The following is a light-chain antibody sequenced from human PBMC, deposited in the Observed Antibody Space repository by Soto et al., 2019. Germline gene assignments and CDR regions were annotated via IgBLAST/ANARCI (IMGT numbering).Light chain of an antibody. J-gene: IGKJ5*01. CDR2: GAS. CDR3: QQYNGWPIT. Sequence: EIVMTQSPGTLSVSPGARAPLSCRASQSVGNNLAWHQQKPGQAPRLLIYGASTRATGFPARFSGSGSGTEFTLTISSLQSEDFAVYYCQQYNGWPITFGQGTRLEIK. V-gene: IGKV3-15*01. CDR1: QSVGNN.